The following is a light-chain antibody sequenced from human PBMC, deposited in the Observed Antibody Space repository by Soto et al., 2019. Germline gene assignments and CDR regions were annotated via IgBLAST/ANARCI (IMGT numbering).Light chain of an antibody. Sequence: QSALTQPASVSGSPGQSITISCTGTSSDVGGYNYVSWYQQHPGKAPKLMIYDVSNRPSGVSNRFSGSKSGNTASLTISGLQAEDEADYDCSSYTSSSTRPDVVFGGGTKLTVL. V-gene: IGLV2-14*01. CDR1: SSDVGGYNY. CDR3: SSYTSSSTRPDVV. CDR2: DVS. J-gene: IGLJ2*01.